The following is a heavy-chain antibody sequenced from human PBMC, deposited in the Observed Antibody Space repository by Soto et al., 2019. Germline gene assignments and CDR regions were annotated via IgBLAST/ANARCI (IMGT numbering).Heavy chain of an antibody. CDR3: ATEGIAAGGGYFDY. J-gene: IGHJ4*02. V-gene: IGHV1-3*01. CDR2: INAGNGNT. CDR1: GYTFTSYA. Sequence: ASVKVSCKASGYTFTSYAMHWVRQAPGQRLEWMGWINAGNGNTKYSQKFQGRVTITRDTSASTAYMELSSLRSEDTAVYYCATEGIAAGGGYFDYWGQETLVTVS. D-gene: IGHD6-13*01.